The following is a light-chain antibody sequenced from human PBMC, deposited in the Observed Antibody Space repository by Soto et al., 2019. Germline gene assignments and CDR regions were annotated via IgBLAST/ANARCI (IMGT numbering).Light chain of an antibody. CDR2: AVS. J-gene: IGLJ2*01. V-gene: IGLV2-14*03. CDR3: GSYTTSITEI. CDR1: SSDVGDHNS. Sequence: QSALTQPASVSGSPGQSITISCTGTSSDVGDHNSVSWYQQQPGKAPKLMIYAVSNRPSGVSNRFSGSKSGNTASLTISGLHAEDEADYYCGSYTTSITEIFGGRTKVTVL.